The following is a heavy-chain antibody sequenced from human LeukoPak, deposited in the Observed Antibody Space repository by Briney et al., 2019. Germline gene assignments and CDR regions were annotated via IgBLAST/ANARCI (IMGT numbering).Heavy chain of an antibody. CDR3: ASFGAPLYFDWPLDY. D-gene: IGHD3-9*01. Sequence: GGSLRLSCAASGFTVSSNYMSWVRQAPGKGLEWVSVIYSAGSTYYADSVKGRFTISRDNSKNTVYLQMNSLGAEDTAVYYCASFGAPLYFDWPLDYWGQGTLVTVSS. J-gene: IGHJ4*02. V-gene: IGHV3-66*01. CDR1: GFTVSSNY. CDR2: IYSAGST.